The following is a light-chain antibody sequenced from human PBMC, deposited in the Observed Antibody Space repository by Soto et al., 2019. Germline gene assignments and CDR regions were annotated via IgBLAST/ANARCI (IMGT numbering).Light chain of an antibody. V-gene: IGKV1-17*01. CDR3: LQYNTYPQLT. CDR2: AAS. CDR1: QDIRYD. J-gene: IGKJ4*01. Sequence: DIQMTQSPSSLSASVGDRVTITCRASQDIRYDLGWYQQKPGKAPQSLIYAASSLQSGVPSRFRRSGSGTEFALTISSLQPEDFETYFCLQYNTYPQLTFGGGTKVEI.